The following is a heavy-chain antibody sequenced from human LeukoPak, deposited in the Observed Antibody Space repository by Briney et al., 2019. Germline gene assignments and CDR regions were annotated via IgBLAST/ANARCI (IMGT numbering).Heavy chain of an antibody. V-gene: IGHV4-4*09. Sequence: SETLSLTCTVSGGSISSYYWSWIRQPPGKGLEWIGYIYTSGSTSYNPSLKSRVTISVDTSKNQFSLKLSSVTAADTAVYYCARTAGTDKDAFDIWGQGTMVTVSS. J-gene: IGHJ3*02. CDR3: ARTAGTDKDAFDI. CDR2: IYTSGST. CDR1: GGSISSYY. D-gene: IGHD1-1*01.